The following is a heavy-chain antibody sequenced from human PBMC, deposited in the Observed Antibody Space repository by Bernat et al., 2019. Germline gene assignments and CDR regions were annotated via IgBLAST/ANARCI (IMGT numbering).Heavy chain of an antibody. CDR2: IIPIFGTA. Sequence: QVQLVQSGAEVKKPGSSVKVSCKASGGTFSSYAISWVRQAPGQGLEWVGGIIPIFGTANYVQKFQGRVTITADESTSTAYMELSSLRSEDTAVYYCAREGYSGYEDHDAFDIWGQGTMVTVSS. V-gene: IGHV1-69*01. CDR1: GGTFSSYA. J-gene: IGHJ3*02. D-gene: IGHD5-12*01. CDR3: AREGYSGYEDHDAFDI.